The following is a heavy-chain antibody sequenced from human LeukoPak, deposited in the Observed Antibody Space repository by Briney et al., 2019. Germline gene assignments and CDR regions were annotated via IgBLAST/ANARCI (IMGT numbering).Heavy chain of an antibody. CDR2: IVVGSGNT. Sequence: ASVKVSCKASGFTFTNSAVQWVRQARGQRLEWIGWIVVGSGNTNYAQKFQERVTITRDMSTSTAYMELSSLRSDDTAVYYCARDGWVVPAASFDYWGQGTLVTVSS. J-gene: IGHJ4*02. D-gene: IGHD2-2*01. CDR1: GFTFTNSA. CDR3: ARDGWVVPAASFDY. V-gene: IGHV1-58*01.